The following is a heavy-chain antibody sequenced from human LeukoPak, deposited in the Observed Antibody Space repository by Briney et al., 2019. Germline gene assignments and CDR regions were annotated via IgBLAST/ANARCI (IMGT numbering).Heavy chain of an antibody. J-gene: IGHJ5*02. CDR2: IIPILGTA. Sequence: SVKVSCKASGGTFSSYAISWVRQAPGQGLEWMGGIIPILGTANYAQKFQGRVTITADESTSTAYMELSSLRSEDTAVYYCARGGGVVPAAFSNTVKNWFDPWGQGTLVTVSS. V-gene: IGHV1-69*13. CDR3: ARGGGVVPAAFSNTVKNWFDP. CDR1: GGTFSSYA. D-gene: IGHD2-2*01.